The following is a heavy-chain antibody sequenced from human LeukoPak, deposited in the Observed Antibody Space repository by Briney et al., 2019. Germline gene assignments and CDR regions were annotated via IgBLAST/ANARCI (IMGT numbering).Heavy chain of an antibody. V-gene: IGHV4-39*01. Sequence: PSETLSLTCSASGGSISRSSYNWGWIRQPPGKGLEWIGSIYYSGRTYYNPSLKSRVTISVDTSKNQFSLKLSSVTAADTAVYYCARIITCYDFSCWFDPWGQGTLVTVSS. J-gene: IGHJ5*02. D-gene: IGHD3-3*01. CDR3: ARIITCYDFSCWFDP. CDR1: GGSISRSSYN. CDR2: IYYSGRT.